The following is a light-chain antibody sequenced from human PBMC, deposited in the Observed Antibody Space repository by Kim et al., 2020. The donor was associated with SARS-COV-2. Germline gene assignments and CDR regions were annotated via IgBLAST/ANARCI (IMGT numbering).Light chain of an antibody. CDR2: RNN. CDR1: SSNIGSNY. J-gene: IGLJ3*02. CDR3: EAWDDSLSGWV. Sequence: ELTQPPSASGTPGQRVTISCSGSSSNIGSNYEYWYQQLQGTAPKLLIYRNNQRPSGVPDRFSVSKSGTSASLAISGLRSEDEADYYCEAWDDSLSGWVFGGGSQLTVL. V-gene: IGLV1-47*01.